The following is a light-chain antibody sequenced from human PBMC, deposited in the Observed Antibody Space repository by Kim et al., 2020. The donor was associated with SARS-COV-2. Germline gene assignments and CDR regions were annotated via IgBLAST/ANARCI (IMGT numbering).Light chain of an antibody. CDR1: SGNSASTY. J-gene: IGLJ2*01. CDR2: EDN. CDR3: QSYDSNNQGV. V-gene: IGLV6-57*02. Sequence: KTGTITWPGGSGNSASTYVQWYQPRPGSAPTTVIYEDNQRPSGVPDRFSGSIDSSSNSASLTISGLKTEDEADYYCQSYDSNNQGVFGGGIKLTVL.